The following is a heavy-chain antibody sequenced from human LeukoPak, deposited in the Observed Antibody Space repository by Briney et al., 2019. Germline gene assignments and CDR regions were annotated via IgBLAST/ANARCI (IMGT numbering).Heavy chain of an antibody. J-gene: IGHJ6*02. Sequence: ASVEVSCKASGYTFTSYDINWVRPATGQGLEWMGWMNPNSGNTGYAQKFQGRVTMTRNTSISTAYMELSSLRSEDTAVYYCARWNAYDFWSGYYLSSPYYYYGMDVWGQGTTVTVSS. D-gene: IGHD3-3*01. V-gene: IGHV1-8*01. CDR1: GYTFTSYD. CDR2: MNPNSGNT. CDR3: ARWNAYDFWSGYYLSSPYYYYGMDV.